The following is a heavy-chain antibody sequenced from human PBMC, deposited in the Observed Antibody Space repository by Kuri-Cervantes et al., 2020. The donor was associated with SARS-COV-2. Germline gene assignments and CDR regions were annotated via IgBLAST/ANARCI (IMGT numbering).Heavy chain of an antibody. J-gene: IGHJ4*02. CDR3: ARAGYYDSSWDD. CDR2: ISYSGST. D-gene: IGHD3-22*01. CDR1: GGSVSRENYY. V-gene: IGHV4-61*01. Sequence: SETLSLTCSVSGGSVSRENYYWSWIRQPPGKGLEWIGYISYSGSTNYNPSLKSRVTISIDTSKNQFSPRLSSVTAADTAIYYCARAGYYDSSWDDWGQGTLVTVSS.